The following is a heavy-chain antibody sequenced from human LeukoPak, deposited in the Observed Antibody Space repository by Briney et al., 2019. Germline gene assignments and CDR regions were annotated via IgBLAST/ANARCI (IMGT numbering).Heavy chain of an antibody. D-gene: IGHD3-3*01. CDR3: ARPYYDFWSGLYYFDY. CDR2: ISAYNGNT. J-gene: IGHJ4*02. Sequence: VASVKVSCKASGHTFTSYGISWVRQAPGQGLEWMGWISAYNGNTNYAQKLQGRVTMTTDTSTSTAYMELRSLRSDDTAVYYCARPYYDFWSGLYYFDYWGQGTLVTVSS. V-gene: IGHV1-18*01. CDR1: GHTFTSYG.